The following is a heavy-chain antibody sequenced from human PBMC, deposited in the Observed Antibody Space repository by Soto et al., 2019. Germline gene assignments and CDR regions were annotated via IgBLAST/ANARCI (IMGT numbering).Heavy chain of an antibody. CDR2: IYYSGST. V-gene: IGHV4-39*01. D-gene: IGHD6-19*01. Sequence: QLQLQESGPGLVKPSETLSLTCTVSGGSIRSASSYWGWIRQPPGKGLEWIGSIYYSGSTYYKPSLKSRVTISVDRSKNQFSLNLSSVTAADTAVYYCTRGKQWPVNNWFDPWGQGTLVTVSS. CDR1: GGSIRSASSY. J-gene: IGHJ5*02. CDR3: TRGKQWPVNNWFDP.